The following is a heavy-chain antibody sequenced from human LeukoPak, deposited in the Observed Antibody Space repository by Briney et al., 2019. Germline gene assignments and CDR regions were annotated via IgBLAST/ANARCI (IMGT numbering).Heavy chain of an antibody. D-gene: IGHD5-18*01. J-gene: IGHJ4*02. Sequence: PGESLKISCKGSGYSFTSYWISWVRQMPGKGLEWMGRIDPSDSYTNYSPSFQGHVTISADKSISTAYLQWSSLKASDTAMYYCARQSTRGMVDTDYDHWGQGTLVTVSS. CDR1: GYSFTSYW. V-gene: IGHV5-10-1*01. CDR3: ARQSTRGMVDTDYDH. CDR2: IDPSDSYT.